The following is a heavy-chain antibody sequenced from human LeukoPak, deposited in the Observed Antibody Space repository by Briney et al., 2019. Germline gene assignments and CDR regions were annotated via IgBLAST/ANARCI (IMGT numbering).Heavy chain of an antibody. CDR3: ASRPSHSSGWYNWFDP. Sequence: PGGSLRLSCAASGFTVSSNYMSWVRQAPGKGLELVSVIYSGGSTYCADSVKGLFTISRDNSKNTLYLQMNSLRAEDTAVYYCASRPSHSSGWYNWFDPWGQGTLVTVSS. D-gene: IGHD6-19*01. CDR2: IYSGGST. CDR1: GFTVSSNY. V-gene: IGHV3-66*02. J-gene: IGHJ5*02.